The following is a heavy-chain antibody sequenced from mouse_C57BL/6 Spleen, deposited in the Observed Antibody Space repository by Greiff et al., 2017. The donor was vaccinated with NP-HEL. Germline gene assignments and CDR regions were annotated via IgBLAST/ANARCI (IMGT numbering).Heavy chain of an antibody. D-gene: IGHD1-1*01. V-gene: IGHV1-82*01. CDR3: ARAKDYYGRYFDY. J-gene: IGHJ2*01. Sequence: QVQLQQSGPELVKPGASVKISCKASGYAFSSSWMNWVKQRPGKGLEWIGRIYPGDGDTNYNGKFKGKATLTADKSSSTAYMQLSSLTSEDSAVYFCARAKDYYGRYFDYWGQGTTLTVSS. CDR2: IYPGDGDT. CDR1: GYAFSSSW.